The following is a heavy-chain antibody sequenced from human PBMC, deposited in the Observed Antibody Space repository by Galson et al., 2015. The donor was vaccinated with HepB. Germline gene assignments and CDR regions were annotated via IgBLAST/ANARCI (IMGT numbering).Heavy chain of an antibody. CDR3: ATSYSSPSYYSGKDV. Sequence: SVKVSCKASGYTYTGYYVHWVRQAPGQGLEYMGWINPKSGGTNYARNFQGRVTMIRDTSTTTAYVELSRLTSDDSAVYYCATSYSSPSYYSGKDVWGQGTTVTVSS. CDR2: INPKSGGT. V-gene: IGHV1-2*02. J-gene: IGHJ6*02. D-gene: IGHD6-19*01. CDR1: GYTYTGYY.